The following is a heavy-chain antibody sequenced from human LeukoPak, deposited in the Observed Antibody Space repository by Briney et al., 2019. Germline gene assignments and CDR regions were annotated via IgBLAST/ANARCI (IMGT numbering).Heavy chain of an antibody. V-gene: IGHV1-2*02. Sequence: GASVKVSCKASGYTFTGYYMHWVRQAPGQGLEWMGWINPNSGGTNYAQKFQGRVTMTRDTSISTACMELSRLRSDDTAVYYCARATGYCSGGSCYDGDYWGQGTLVTVSS. CDR1: GYTFTGYY. J-gene: IGHJ4*02. CDR3: ARATGYCSGGSCYDGDY. D-gene: IGHD2-15*01. CDR2: INPNSGGT.